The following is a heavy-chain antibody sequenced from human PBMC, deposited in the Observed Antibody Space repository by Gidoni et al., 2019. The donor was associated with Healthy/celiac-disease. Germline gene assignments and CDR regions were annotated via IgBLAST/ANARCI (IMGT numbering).Heavy chain of an antibody. CDR2: ISGSGGST. CDR1: GFPFRSCA. D-gene: IGHD1-26*01. CDR3: AKDPARWERARLFDY. V-gene: IGHV3-23*01. J-gene: IGHJ4*02. Sequence: EVQLLESGGGLVQPGGSLRLSCAASGFPFRSCAMSWVRQAPGKGVEWVSAISGSGGSTYYADSVKGRFTISRDNAKNTLYLQMNSLRAEDTAVYYCAKDPARWERARLFDYWGQGTLVTVSS.